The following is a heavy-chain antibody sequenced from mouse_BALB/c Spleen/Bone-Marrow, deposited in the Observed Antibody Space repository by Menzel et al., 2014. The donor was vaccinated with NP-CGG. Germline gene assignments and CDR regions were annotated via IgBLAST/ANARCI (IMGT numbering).Heavy chain of an antibody. CDR2: IYPGDGDT. J-gene: IGHJ2*01. CDR1: GYAFSSYW. V-gene: IGHV1-80*01. CDR3: ARQYGNYFDY. Sequence: QVQLQQPGAELVRPGSSVKISCKASGYAFSSYWMNWVKQRPGQGLEWNGQIYPGDGDTNYNGKFKGKATLTADKSSSTAYMQLSSLTSEDSAVYFCARQYGNYFDYWGQGTTLTVSS. D-gene: IGHD2-10*02.